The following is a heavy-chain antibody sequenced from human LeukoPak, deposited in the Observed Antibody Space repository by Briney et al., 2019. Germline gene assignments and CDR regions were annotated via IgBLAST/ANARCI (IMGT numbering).Heavy chain of an antibody. J-gene: IGHJ4*02. V-gene: IGHV4-59*01. CDR2: IYYSGST. D-gene: IGHD6-19*01. CDR1: GGSISSYY. Sequence: SGTLSLTCTVSGGSISSYYWSWIRQPPGKGLEWIGYIYYSGSTNYNPSLKSRVTISVDTSKNQFSLKVSSVTAADTAVYYCARDSGLRFDYWGQGTLVTVSS. CDR3: ARDSGLRFDY.